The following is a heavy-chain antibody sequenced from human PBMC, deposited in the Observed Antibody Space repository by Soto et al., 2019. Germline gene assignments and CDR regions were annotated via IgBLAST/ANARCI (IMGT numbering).Heavy chain of an antibody. CDR3: ARATELRYVEWSVYRGGNYAMDV. CDR2: VSPDSGST. CDR1: GYTFSGYD. Sequence: QVQLVQSGAEVKKPGASVRVSCKASGYTFSGYDINWVRQATGQGLEWMGWVSPDSGSTGYAGIFQGRVTMTWDRSRTTAYMDLSSVTSEDSAVYYCARATELRYVEWSVYRGGNYAMDVWGQGTTVTVSS. D-gene: IGHD3-3*01. V-gene: IGHV1-8*01. J-gene: IGHJ6*02.